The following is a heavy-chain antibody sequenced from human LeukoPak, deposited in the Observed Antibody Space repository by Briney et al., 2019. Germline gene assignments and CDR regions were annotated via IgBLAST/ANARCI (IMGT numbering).Heavy chain of an antibody. Sequence: QPGGSLRLSCAASGLTFSSYNMNWVRQAPGKGLEWVAFIRYDGSNKYYADSVKGRLTISRDNSKNTLYLQMNSLRAEDTAVYYCARDWYHAIDYWGQGTLVTVSS. CDR1: GLTFSSYN. CDR3: ARDWYHAIDY. D-gene: IGHD2-2*01. V-gene: IGHV3-30*02. J-gene: IGHJ4*02. CDR2: IRYDGSNK.